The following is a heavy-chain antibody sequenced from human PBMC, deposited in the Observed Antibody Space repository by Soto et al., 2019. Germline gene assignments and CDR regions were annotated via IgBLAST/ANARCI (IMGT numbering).Heavy chain of an antibody. J-gene: IGHJ4*02. CDR2: IWYDGSNK. Sequence: QVQLVESGGGVVQPGRSLRLSCAASGFTFSSYGMHWVRQAPGKGLEWVAVIWYDGSNKYYADSVKGRFTISRDNSKNTLYLQMNSLRAEDTAVYYCARDAVDTAMVSCVYYWGQGNLVTVSS. D-gene: IGHD5-18*01. CDR1: GFTFSSYG. V-gene: IGHV3-33*01. CDR3: ARDAVDTAMVSCVYY.